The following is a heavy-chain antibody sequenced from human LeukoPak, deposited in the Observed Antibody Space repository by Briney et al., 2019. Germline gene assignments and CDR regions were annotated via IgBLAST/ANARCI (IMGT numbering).Heavy chain of an antibody. Sequence: SETLSLTCAVSGYSISSGYYWGWIRQPPGKGLEWIGSIYHSGSTYYNPSLKSRVTISVDTSKNQFSLKLSSVTAADTAVYYCAREYKSGYSSSWYLPQHYFDYWGQGTLVTVSS. CDR3: AREYKSGYSSSWYLPQHYFDY. CDR2: IYHSGST. J-gene: IGHJ4*02. V-gene: IGHV4-38-2*02. D-gene: IGHD6-13*01. CDR1: GYSISSGYY.